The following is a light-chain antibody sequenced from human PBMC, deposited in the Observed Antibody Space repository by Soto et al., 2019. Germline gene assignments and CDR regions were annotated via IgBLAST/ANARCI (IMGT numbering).Light chain of an antibody. CDR3: CSYAGSRPYV. J-gene: IGLJ1*01. Sequence: QSALTQPASVSGSPGQSITISCTGTSSDVGSYNLVSWYQQHPGKAPKFMIYEGTKRPSGVSNRFSGSKSGNTASLTISGLQAEDEADYYCCSYAGSRPYVFGTGIKLTVL. CDR1: SSDVGSYNL. CDR2: EGT. V-gene: IGLV2-23*01.